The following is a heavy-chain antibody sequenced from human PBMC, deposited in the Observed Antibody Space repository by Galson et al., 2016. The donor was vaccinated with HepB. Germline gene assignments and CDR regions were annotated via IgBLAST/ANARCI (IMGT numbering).Heavy chain of an antibody. J-gene: IGHJ4*02. Sequence: SLRLSCAASDFTVSSNYMSWVRQAPEKGLEWVSVIDPGGDTYYAGSVKGRFTISRDNARKSLYLQMDSLTADDTAVYFCAGGRGWLIDHWGQGIVVTVSS. CDR2: IDPGGDT. CDR1: DFTVSSNY. D-gene: IGHD6-19*01. V-gene: IGHV3-53*01. CDR3: AGGRGWLIDH.